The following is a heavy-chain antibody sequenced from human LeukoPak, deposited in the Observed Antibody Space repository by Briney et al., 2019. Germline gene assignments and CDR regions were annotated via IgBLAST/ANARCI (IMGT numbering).Heavy chain of an antibody. D-gene: IGHD3-16*02. CDR3: AFGGVIAWYFDY. CDR2: IKQDGTEE. Sequence: GGSLRLSCAASGFPFSFYWLSWVRQAPGKGLEWVASIKQDGTEEQYVDSVKGRFTISRDTAKSSLYLQMNSLRGEDTAVYYCAFGGVIAWYFDYWGQGTLVTVSS. J-gene: IGHJ4*02. V-gene: IGHV3-7*01. CDR1: GFPFSFYW.